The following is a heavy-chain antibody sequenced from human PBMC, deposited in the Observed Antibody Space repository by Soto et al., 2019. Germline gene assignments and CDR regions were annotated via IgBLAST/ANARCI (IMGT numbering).Heavy chain of an antibody. Sequence: GGSLRLSCAASGFTFSSYSMNWVRQAPGKGLEWVSSISSSSSYIYYADSVKGRFTISRDNAKNSLYLQMNSLRAEDTAVYYCARVPHSSSRPPDYFDYWGQGTLVTVSS. CDR3: ARVPHSSSRPPDYFDY. CDR2: ISSSSSYI. J-gene: IGHJ4*02. D-gene: IGHD6-6*01. CDR1: GFTFSSYS. V-gene: IGHV3-21*01.